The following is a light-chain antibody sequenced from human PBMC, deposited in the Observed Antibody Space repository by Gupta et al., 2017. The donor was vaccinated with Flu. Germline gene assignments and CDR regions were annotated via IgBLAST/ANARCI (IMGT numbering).Light chain of an antibody. CDR2: EDT. CDR3: FSTDSSGNHRV. Sequence: SYELTQPPSVSVSPGQTARITCSGDALPKKYAYWYQQKSGQAPVLVIYEDTKRPSGIPTRFSGSSSGTMASLTIREAQVEDEADYYCFSTDSSGNHRVFGGGTKLTVL. V-gene: IGLV3-10*01. CDR1: ALPKKY. J-gene: IGLJ3*02.